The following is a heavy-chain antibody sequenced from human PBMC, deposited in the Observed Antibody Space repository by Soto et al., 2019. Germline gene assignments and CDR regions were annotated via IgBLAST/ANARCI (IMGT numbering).Heavy chain of an antibody. D-gene: IGHD3-22*01. CDR2: IDPSDSYT. Sequence: PGESLKISCKGSGYSFTSYWISWVRQMPGKGLEWMGRIDPSDSYTNYSPSFQGHVTISADKSISTAYLQWSSLKASDTAMYYCARPMIVAGHYYYYYGMDVWGQGTTVTVSS. V-gene: IGHV5-10-1*01. J-gene: IGHJ6*02. CDR1: GYSFTSYW. CDR3: ARPMIVAGHYYYYYGMDV.